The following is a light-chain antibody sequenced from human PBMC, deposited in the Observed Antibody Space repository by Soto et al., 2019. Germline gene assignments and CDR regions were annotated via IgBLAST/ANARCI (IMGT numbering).Light chain of an antibody. CDR3: QQYNSHLWT. J-gene: IGKJ1*01. Sequence: DIQMTQSPSTLSASVGDRVTITCRASQTVSSWLAWYQQKPGKAPNLLIYHASILESGVPSRFSGSGSGTELTLTISSLQTDDFATYYCQQYNSHLWTFGQGTKVEIK. CDR1: QTVSSW. CDR2: HAS. V-gene: IGKV1-5*01.